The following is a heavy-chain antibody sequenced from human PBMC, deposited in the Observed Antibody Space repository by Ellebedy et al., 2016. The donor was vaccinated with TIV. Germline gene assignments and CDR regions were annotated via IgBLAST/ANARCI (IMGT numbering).Heavy chain of an antibody. CDR3: ARGTVVVPLDY. Sequence: SETLSLXXTVSVGSISSGGYYWSWIRQHPGKGLEWIGYIYYSGSTYYNPSLKSRVTISVDTSKNQFSLKLSSVTAADTAVYYCARGTVVVPLDYWGQGTLVTVSS. V-gene: IGHV4-31*03. J-gene: IGHJ4*02. CDR2: IYYSGST. CDR1: VGSISSGGYY. D-gene: IGHD2-2*01.